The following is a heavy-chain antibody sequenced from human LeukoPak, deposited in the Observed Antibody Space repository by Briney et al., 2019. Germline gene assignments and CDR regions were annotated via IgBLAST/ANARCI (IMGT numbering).Heavy chain of an antibody. D-gene: IGHD6-19*01. J-gene: IGHJ4*02. V-gene: IGHV4-59*01. CDR1: GGSISSYY. CDR2: IYYSGST. Sequence: SQTLSLTCTVSGGSISSYYWSWIRQPPGKGLEWIGYIYYSGSTNYNPPLKSRVTISVDTSKNQFSLKLSSVTAADTAVYYCARGRWSAVAGTIYDYWGQGTQVTVSS. CDR3: ARGRWSAVAGTIYDY.